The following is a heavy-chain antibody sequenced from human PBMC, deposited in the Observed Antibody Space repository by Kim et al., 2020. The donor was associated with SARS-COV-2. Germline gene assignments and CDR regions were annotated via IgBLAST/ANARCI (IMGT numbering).Heavy chain of an antibody. V-gene: IGHV4-39*01. D-gene: IGHD6-19*01. CDR2: IYYSGST. CDR1: GGSISSSSYY. J-gene: IGHJ5*02. Sequence: SETLSLTCTVSGGSISSSSYYWGWIRQPPGKGLEWIGSIYYSGSTYYNPSLKSRVTISVDTSKNQFSLKLSSVTAADTAVYYCARHAKQWPKSGRGYNWFDPWGQGTLVTVSS. CDR3: ARHAKQWPKSGRGYNWFDP.